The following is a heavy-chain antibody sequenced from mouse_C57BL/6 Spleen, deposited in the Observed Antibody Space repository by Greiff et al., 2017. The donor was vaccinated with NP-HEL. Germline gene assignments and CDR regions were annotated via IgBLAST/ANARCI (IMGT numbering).Heavy chain of an antibody. D-gene: IGHD1-1*01. J-gene: IGHJ4*01. V-gene: IGHV1-87*01. CDR1: YTFSRRVH. CDR2: GQGLEWNG. CDR3: SEDCAVYYCVSTVVPWDY. Sequence: QVQLQQSGPELARPWASVKISCQASYTFSRRVHFAIRDTNYWMQRGKQRPGQGLEWNGASCPGNGGTSDNQKFKGKATLAADKSYRTAYMQLSSLTSEDCAVYYCVSTVVPWDYWGPGTSVTVSS.